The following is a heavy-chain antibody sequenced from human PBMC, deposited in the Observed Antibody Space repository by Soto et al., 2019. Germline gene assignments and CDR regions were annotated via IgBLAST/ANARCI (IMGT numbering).Heavy chain of an antibody. V-gene: IGHV4-30-2*01. CDR2: IFHSGST. CDR3: ARGIFGDYVDY. J-gene: IGHJ4*02. D-gene: IGHD2-15*01. Sequence: SETLSLTCAVSGGSISSGGYSWNWIRQPPGKGLEWIGYIFHSGSTYYSPSLESRVTISVDRPKNHFSLILSSVTAADTAVYYCARGIFGDYVDYWGQGTLVTVSS. CDR1: GGSISSGGYS.